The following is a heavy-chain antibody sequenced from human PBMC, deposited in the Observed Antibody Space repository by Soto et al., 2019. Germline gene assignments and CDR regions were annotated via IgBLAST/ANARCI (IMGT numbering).Heavy chain of an antibody. D-gene: IGHD4-17*01. J-gene: IGHJ6*03. CDR1: GYTFTSYG. CDR2: ISAYNGNT. Sequence: QVQLVQSGAEVKKPGASVKVSCKASGYTFTSYGISWVRQAPGQGLEWMGWISAYNGNTNYAQKLQGRVTMTTDTSTSTAYMELRSLRSDDTAVYYCARDSKGIYGDSYYYYYCYMDVWGKGTTVTVSS. V-gene: IGHV1-18*01. CDR3: ARDSKGIYGDSYYYYYCYMDV.